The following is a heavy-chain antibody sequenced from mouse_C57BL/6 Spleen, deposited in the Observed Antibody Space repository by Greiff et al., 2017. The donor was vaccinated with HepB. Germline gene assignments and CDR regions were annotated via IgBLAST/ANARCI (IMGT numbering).Heavy chain of an antibody. Sequence: EVMLVESGGGLVQPGGSLSLSCAASGFTFTDYYMSWVRQPPGKALEWLGFIRNKANGYTTEYSASVKGRFTISRDNSQSILYLQMNALRAEDSATYYCARYWNEDGRDYYAMDYWGQGTSVTVSS. CDR1: GFTFTDYY. V-gene: IGHV7-3*01. CDR2: IRNKANGYTT. CDR3: ARYWNEDGRDYYAMDY. J-gene: IGHJ4*01.